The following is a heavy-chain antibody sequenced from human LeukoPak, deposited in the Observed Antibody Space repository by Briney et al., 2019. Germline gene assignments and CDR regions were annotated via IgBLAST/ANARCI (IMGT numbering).Heavy chain of an antibody. CDR3: ARGSGNWNYDFDY. Sequence: PSETLSLTCTVSGGSISSYYWSWIRQPPGKGLEWIGYIYYSGSTNYNPSLKSRVTISVDTSKNQFSLKLSSVTAADTAVYYCARGSGNWNYDFDYWGQGTLVTVSS. D-gene: IGHD1-7*01. CDR1: GGSISSYY. CDR2: IYYSGST. V-gene: IGHV4-59*01. J-gene: IGHJ4*02.